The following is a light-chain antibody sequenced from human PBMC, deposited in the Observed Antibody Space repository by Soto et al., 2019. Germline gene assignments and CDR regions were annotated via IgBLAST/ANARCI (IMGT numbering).Light chain of an antibody. Sequence: DIQMTQSPSTLSASVGDRVTITCRASQSISVRAAWYQQKQGNAPNVLIFKASTLERGVPSRFSGSGSATEFTLTISRLQPDDVATYYCQQYYKYAGTFGQGTKVEIK. J-gene: IGKJ1*01. CDR3: QQYYKYAGT. CDR2: KAS. V-gene: IGKV1-5*03. CDR1: QSISVR.